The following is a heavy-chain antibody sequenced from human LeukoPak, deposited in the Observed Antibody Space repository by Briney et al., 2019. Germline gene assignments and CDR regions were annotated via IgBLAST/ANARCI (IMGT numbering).Heavy chain of an antibody. J-gene: IGHJ1*01. CDR3: ARDSLDYYGSGSYEISEYFQH. CDR1: GFTFSSYS. V-gene: IGHV3-21*01. Sequence: GGSLRLSCAASGFTFSSYSMNWVRQAPGKGLEWVSSISSSSSYIYYADSVKGRFTISRDNAKNSLYLQMNSLRAEDTAVYYCARDSLDYYGSGSYEISEYFQHWGQGTLVTVSS. CDR2: ISSSSSYI. D-gene: IGHD3-10*01.